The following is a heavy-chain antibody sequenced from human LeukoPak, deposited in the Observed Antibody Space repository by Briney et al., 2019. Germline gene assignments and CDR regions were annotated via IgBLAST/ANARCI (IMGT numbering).Heavy chain of an antibody. J-gene: IGHJ3*02. CDR1: GGSISSYY. Sequence: PSETLSLTCTVSGGSISSYYWSWIRQPAGKGLEWIGRIYTSGSTNYNPSFKTRVTMSVDTSKNQFSLKLSSVTAADTAVYYCARLRCDGDGYSPDAFDIWGQGTMVTVSS. D-gene: IGHD2-21*02. V-gene: IGHV4-4*07. CDR2: IYTSGST. CDR3: ARLRCDGDGYSPDAFDI.